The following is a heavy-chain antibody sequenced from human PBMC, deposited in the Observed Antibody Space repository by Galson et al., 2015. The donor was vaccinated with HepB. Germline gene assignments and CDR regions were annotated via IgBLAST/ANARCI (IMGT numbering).Heavy chain of an antibody. CDR3: AKGYGLFDS. D-gene: IGHD5-18*01. CDR2: ITGKGDST. J-gene: IGHJ5*01. CDR1: GFAFDSHA. V-gene: IGHV3-23*01. Sequence: SLRLSCAASGFAFDSHAMSWVRPAPGRGLEWISGITGKGDSTFYADSVKGRFTVSKDNYNNMLYLQMNSLRAEDAGLYFCAKGYGLFDSWGQGILVTVSS.